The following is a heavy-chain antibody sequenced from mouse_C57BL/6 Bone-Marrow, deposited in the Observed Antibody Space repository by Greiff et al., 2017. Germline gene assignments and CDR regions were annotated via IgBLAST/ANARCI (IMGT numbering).Heavy chain of an antibody. Sequence: EVQLVESGPELVKPGASVKIPCKASGYTFTDYNMDWVKQSHGKSLEWIGDINPNNGGTIYNQKFKGKATLTVDKSSSTAYMELRSLTSEDTAVXYCARRDYYGCSYGYFGVWDTGTTVTVS. D-gene: IGHD1-1*01. V-gene: IGHV1-18*01. CDR1: GYTFTDYN. CDR3: ARRDYYGCSYGYFGV. J-gene: IGHJ1*03. CDR2: INPNNGGT.